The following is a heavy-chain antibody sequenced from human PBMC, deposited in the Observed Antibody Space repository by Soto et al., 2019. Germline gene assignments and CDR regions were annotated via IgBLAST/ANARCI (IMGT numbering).Heavy chain of an antibody. J-gene: IGHJ3*02. D-gene: IGHD3-3*01. V-gene: IGHV3-33*01. Sequence: GGSLRLSCAASGFTFSSYGMHWVRQAPGKGLEWVAVIWYDGSNKYYADSVKGRFTISRDNAKNSLYLQMNSLRAEDTAVYYCARSTDDLDAFDIWGQGTMVTVSS. CDR3: ARSTDDLDAFDI. CDR2: IWYDGSNK. CDR1: GFTFSSYG.